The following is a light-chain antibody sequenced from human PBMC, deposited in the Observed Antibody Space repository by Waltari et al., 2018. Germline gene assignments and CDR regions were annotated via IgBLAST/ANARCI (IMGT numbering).Light chain of an antibody. CDR1: QSISSQ. J-gene: IGKJ3*01. CDR3: QQYHESPPIT. V-gene: IGKV3-15*01. CDR2: GAS. Sequence: VMTQSPATLSVSPGERATLSCRASQSISSQLAWYQQKPGQAPRLLIYGASTRATGIPARFSGSGSGTEFTLTISSLQSEDFAVYFCQQYHESPPITFGPGTKVDIK.